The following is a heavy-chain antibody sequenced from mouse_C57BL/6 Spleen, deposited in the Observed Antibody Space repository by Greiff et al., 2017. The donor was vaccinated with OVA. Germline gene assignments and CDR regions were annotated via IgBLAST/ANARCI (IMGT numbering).Heavy chain of an antibody. CDR1: GYSFTGYY. D-gene: IGHD2-3*01. CDR2: INPSTGGT. CDR3: ARREVYDTMDY. J-gene: IGHJ4*01. Sequence: EVQLQQSGPELVKPGASVKISCKASGYSFTGYYMNWVKQSPEKSLEWIGEINPSTGGTTYNQKFKAKATLTVDKSSSTAYMQLKSLTSEDSAVYYCARREVYDTMDYWGQGTSVTVSS. V-gene: IGHV1-42*01.